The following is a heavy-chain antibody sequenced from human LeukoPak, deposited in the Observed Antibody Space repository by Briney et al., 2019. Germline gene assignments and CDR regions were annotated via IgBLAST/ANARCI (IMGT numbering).Heavy chain of an antibody. CDR2: INSDGSST. CDR1: GFTFSSYW. J-gene: IGHJ4*02. CDR3: ASLTNYDFWSGTVDY. Sequence: TGGSLRLSCAASGFTFSSYWMHWVRQAPGKGLVWVSRINSDGSSTSYADSVKGRFTISRDNAKNTLYLQMSSLRAEDTAVYYCASLTNYDFWSGTVDYWGQGTLVTVSS. V-gene: IGHV3-74*01. D-gene: IGHD3-3*01.